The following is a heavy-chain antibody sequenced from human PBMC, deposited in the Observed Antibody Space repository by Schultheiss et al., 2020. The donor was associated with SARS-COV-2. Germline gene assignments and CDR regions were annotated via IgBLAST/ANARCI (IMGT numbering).Heavy chain of an antibody. CDR2: ISYDGSNK. CDR3: AKRGYSSSAPGGNWFDP. D-gene: IGHD6-6*01. J-gene: IGHJ5*02. V-gene: IGHV3-30*18. Sequence: GGSLRLSCAASGFTFSSYGMHWVRQAPGKGLEWVAVISYDGSNKYYADSVKGRFTISRDNSKNTLYLQMNSLRAEDTAVYYCAKRGYSSSAPGGNWFDPWGQGTLVTVSS. CDR1: GFTFSSYG.